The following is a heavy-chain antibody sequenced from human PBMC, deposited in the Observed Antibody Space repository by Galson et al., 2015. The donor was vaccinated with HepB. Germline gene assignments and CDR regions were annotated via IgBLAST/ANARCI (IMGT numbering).Heavy chain of an antibody. D-gene: IGHD5-24*01. Sequence: SLRLSCAASGFTFSSYTMNWVRQAPGKGLEWVSSISSSSTNIYYADSLKGRFTISRDNAKNSLYLQVNSLRAEDTAVYYCARDTDRDGYNWGYHYNYGLDVWGQGTTVTVSS. J-gene: IGHJ6*02. CDR3: ARDTDRDGYNWGYHYNYGLDV. V-gene: IGHV3-21*01. CDR1: GFTFSSYT. CDR2: ISSSSTNI.